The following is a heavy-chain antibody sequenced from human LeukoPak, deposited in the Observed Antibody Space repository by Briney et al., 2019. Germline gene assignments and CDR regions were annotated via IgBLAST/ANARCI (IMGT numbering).Heavy chain of an antibody. J-gene: IGHJ5*02. Sequence: SETLSLTCTVSGGSISSYYWSWIRQPAGKGLEWIGRIYTSGSTNYNPSLKSRVTMSVDTSNNHFSLKLSSVSAADTAVYYCARDVYCSSTSCYGRHNWFDPWGQGTLVTVSS. CDR2: IYTSGST. CDR1: GGSISSYY. D-gene: IGHD2-2*01. V-gene: IGHV4-4*07. CDR3: ARDVYCSSTSCYGRHNWFDP.